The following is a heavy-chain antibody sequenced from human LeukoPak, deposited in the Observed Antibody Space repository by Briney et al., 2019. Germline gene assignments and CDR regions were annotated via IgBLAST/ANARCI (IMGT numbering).Heavy chain of an antibody. CDR3: ARDRGYSSSPTYDY. CDR2: INHSGST. V-gene: IGHV4-34*01. Sequence: SETLSLTCAVYGGSFSGYYWSWIRQPPGKGLEWIGEINHSGSTNYNPSLKSRVTISVDTSKNQFSLKLSSVTAADTAVYYCARDRGYSSSPTYDYWGQGTLVTVSS. CDR1: GGSFSGYY. J-gene: IGHJ4*02. D-gene: IGHD6-6*01.